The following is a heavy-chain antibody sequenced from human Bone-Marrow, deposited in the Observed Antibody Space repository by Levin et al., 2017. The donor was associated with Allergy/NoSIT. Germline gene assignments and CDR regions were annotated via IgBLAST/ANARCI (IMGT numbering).Heavy chain of an antibody. J-gene: IGHJ4*02. Sequence: NVSCAASGFTFSGSAMHWVRQASGKGLEWVGRIRSKANSYATAYAASVKGRFSISRDDSKNTAYLQMNSLKTEDTAVYSCTSNDGDPGLDYWGQGTLVTVSS. CDR1: GFTFSGSA. CDR2: IRSKANSYAT. D-gene: IGHD4-17*01. CDR3: TSNDGDPGLDY. V-gene: IGHV3-73*01.